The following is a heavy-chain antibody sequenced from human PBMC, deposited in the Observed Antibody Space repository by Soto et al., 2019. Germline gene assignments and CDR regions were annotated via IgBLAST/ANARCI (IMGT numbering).Heavy chain of an antibody. CDR2: INAGNGNT. V-gene: IGHV1-3*01. Sequence: QVQLVQSGAEVKKPGASVKVSCKASGYTFTSYAMYWVRQAPGQRLEWMGWINAGNGNTKYSQKFQGRVTITRDTSASTAYMELSSLRSEDTALYYCARDMGFGLSDYWGQGTLVTVSP. CDR3: ARDMGFGLSDY. D-gene: IGHD3-10*01. J-gene: IGHJ4*02. CDR1: GYTFTSYA.